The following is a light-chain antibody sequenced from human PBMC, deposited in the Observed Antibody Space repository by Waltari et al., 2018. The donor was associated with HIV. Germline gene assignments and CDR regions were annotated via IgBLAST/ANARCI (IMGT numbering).Light chain of an antibody. J-gene: IGLJ3*02. CDR2: VDIDGSH. V-gene: IGLV4-69*01. Sequence: QLLLTQPPSASASLGASVKLTCTLSSGHSNYAIAWHQQQPGKGPRYLMKVDIDGSHTRGDGVPDRFSGSTSGADHYLTMSSLQSEDEADYYCQAWGTGIRVFGGGTKLTVL. CDR3: QAWGTGIRV. CDR1: SGHSNYA.